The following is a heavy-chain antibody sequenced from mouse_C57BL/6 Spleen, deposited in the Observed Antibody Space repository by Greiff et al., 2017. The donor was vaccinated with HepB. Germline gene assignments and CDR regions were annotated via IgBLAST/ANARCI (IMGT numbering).Heavy chain of an antibody. CDR1: GFTFSSYA. Sequence: EVKLMESGEGLVKPGGSLKLSCAASGFTFSSYAMSWVRQTPEKRLEWVAYISSGGDYIYYADTVKGRFTISSDNARNTLYLQMSSLKAEDPAMYCCAREGGGGSGGAWCACGGQGTLGTVSA. V-gene: IGHV5S21*01. D-gene: IGHD1-1*01. J-gene: IGHJ3*01. CDR2: ISSGGDYI. CDR3: AREGGGGSGGAWCAC.